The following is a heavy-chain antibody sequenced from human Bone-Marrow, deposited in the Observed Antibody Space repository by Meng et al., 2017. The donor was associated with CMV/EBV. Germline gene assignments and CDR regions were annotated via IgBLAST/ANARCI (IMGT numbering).Heavy chain of an antibody. V-gene: IGHV3-9*01. CDR1: GFTFDDYA. D-gene: IGHD6-13*01. CDR2: ISWNSGSI. CDR3: AKGVVASSWFLAPLGY. J-gene: IGHJ4*02. Sequence: GGSLRLSCAASGFTFDDYAMHWVRQAPGKGLEWVSGISWNSGSIGYADSVKGRFTISRDNAKNSLYLQMNSLRAEDTALYYCAKGVVASSWFLAPLGYWSQGTLVTVSS.